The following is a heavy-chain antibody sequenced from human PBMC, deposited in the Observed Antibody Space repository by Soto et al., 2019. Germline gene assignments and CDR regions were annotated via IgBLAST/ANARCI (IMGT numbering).Heavy chain of an antibody. Sequence: QVQLQESGPGLVKPSETLSLTCTVSGGSISRYYWSWIRQPPGKGLEWIGHSYYSGRNNYNPSLKSRVTRSVAAPKNQFSLKLSSVTAADTAVYYCARGYCSSTTCYIWDNWFDPWGQGTLVTVSS. J-gene: IGHJ5*02. V-gene: IGHV4-59*01. CDR1: GGSISRYY. CDR2: SYYSGRN. CDR3: ARGYCSSTTCYIWDNWFDP. D-gene: IGHD2-2*01.